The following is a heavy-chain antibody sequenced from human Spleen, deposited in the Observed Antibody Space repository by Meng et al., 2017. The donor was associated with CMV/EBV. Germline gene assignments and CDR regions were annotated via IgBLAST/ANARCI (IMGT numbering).Heavy chain of an antibody. CDR1: GYTFTSYD. Sequence: ASVKVSCKASGYTFTSYDINWVRQAPGQGLEWMGWMNPNSGDTDYAKKFQGRVTMTRDTSINTAYMELTSLRSEDTAIYYCARESSTWNQRLFDYGGQGTLVTVSS. J-gene: IGHJ4*02. CDR2: MNPNSGDT. CDR3: ARESSTWNQRLFDY. V-gene: IGHV1-8*01. D-gene: IGHD6-13*01.